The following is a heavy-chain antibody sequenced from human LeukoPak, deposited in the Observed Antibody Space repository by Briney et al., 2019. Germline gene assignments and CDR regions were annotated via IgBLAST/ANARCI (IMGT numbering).Heavy chain of an antibody. CDR3: ARGEGLWFGELLAIDY. Sequence: GASVKVSCKASGYTFTVYYMHWVRQAPGQRLEGMGWINPNSGGTNYAQKFQARVTMTRDTSISTAYMELSRLRSDDTAVYYCARGEGLWFGELLAIDYWGQGTLVTVSS. D-gene: IGHD3-10*01. CDR1: GYTFTVYY. CDR2: INPNSGGT. V-gene: IGHV1-2*02. J-gene: IGHJ4*02.